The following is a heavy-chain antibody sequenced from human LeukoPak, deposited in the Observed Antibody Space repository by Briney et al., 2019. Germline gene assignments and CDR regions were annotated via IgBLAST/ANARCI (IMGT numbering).Heavy chain of an antibody. J-gene: IGHJ5*02. CDR2: IYNSGST. D-gene: IGHD3-10*01. CDR3: ARVLWFGESNWFDP. V-gene: IGHV4-59*11. CDR1: GGSISSHY. Sequence: PSETLSLTCTVSGGSISSHYWSWIRQPPGKGLEWIGYIYNSGSTNYNPSLKSRVTISVDTSKNQFSLKLSSVTAADTAVYYCARVLWFGESNWFDPWGQGTLVTVSS.